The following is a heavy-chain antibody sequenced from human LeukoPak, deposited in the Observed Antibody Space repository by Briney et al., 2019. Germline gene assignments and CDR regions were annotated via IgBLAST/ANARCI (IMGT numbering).Heavy chain of an antibody. Sequence: GASVKVFCKASGYTFTSYGISWVRQAPGQGLEWMGWISAYNGNTNYAQKLQGRVTMTTDTSTSTAYMELRSLRSDDTAVYYCARGLDYDFWSGFDPWGQGTLATVSS. V-gene: IGHV1-18*01. D-gene: IGHD3-3*01. J-gene: IGHJ5*02. CDR1: GYTFTSYG. CDR3: ARGLDYDFWSGFDP. CDR2: ISAYNGNT.